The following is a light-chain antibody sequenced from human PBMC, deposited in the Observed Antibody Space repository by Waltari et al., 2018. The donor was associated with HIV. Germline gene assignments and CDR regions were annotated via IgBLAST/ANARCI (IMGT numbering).Light chain of an antibody. V-gene: IGKV1-33*01. Sequence: DIQMTQSPSSLSSSVGTRVTITCHASQDISNYLNWYQQKPGKAPKLLIYDASNLETGVPSRFSGSGSGTDFTFTISSLQPEDIATYYCQQSGTFGQGTKLEIK. J-gene: IGKJ2*02. CDR2: DAS. CDR1: QDISNY. CDR3: QQSGT.